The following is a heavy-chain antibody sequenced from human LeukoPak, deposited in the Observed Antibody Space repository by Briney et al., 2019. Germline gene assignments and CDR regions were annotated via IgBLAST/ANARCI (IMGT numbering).Heavy chain of an antibody. V-gene: IGHV3-23*01. J-gene: IGHJ3*02. CDR3: AQRSTIFGVAGDAFDI. Sequence: GGSLRLSCAASGFTFSSYAMSWVRQAPGKGLEWVSAISGSGGSTYYADSVKGRFTISRDNSKNTLYLQMNSLRAEDTAVYYCAQRSTIFGVAGDAFDIWGQGTMVTVSS. D-gene: IGHD3-3*01. CDR1: GFTFSSYA. CDR2: ISGSGGST.